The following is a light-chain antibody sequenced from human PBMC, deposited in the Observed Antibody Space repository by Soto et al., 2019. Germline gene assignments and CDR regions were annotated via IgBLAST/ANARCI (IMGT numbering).Light chain of an antibody. V-gene: IGLV2-23*01. CDR2: EGS. CDR3: CSYAGSRV. J-gene: IGLJ3*02. CDR1: SSDVGSYNL. Sequence: QSALTQPASVSGSPGQSITISCTGTSSDVGSYNLVSWYQQHPGKAPKLMIYEGSKRPSGVSNRFSGSKSGNTASLKISGLQAEDYADYYCCSYAGSRVFGGGTKLTVL.